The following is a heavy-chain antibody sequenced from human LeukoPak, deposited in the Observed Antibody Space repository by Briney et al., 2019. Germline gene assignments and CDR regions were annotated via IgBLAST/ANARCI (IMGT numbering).Heavy chain of an antibody. CDR3: ARGKVVVVPAAPTVYNWFDP. J-gene: IGHJ5*02. CDR1: GYTFTSYG. V-gene: IGHV1-69*13. D-gene: IGHD2-2*01. Sequence: SVKVSCKASGYTFTSYGISWVRQAPGQGLEWMGGIVPIFGTANYAQKFQGRVTITADESTSTAYMELSSLRSEDTAVYYCARGKVVVVPAAPTVYNWFDPWGQGTLVTVSS. CDR2: IVPIFGTA.